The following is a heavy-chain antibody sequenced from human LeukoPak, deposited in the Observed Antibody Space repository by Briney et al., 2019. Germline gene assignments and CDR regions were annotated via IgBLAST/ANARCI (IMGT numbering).Heavy chain of an antibody. CDR1: GGSFSGYY. Sequence: LSLTCAVYGGSFSGYYWSWIRQPPGKGLEWVAYISSSSSTIYYADSVKGRFTISRDNAENSLYLQMSSLRAEDTAVYYCARGLYGSGKYYFDYWGQGTLVTVSS. CDR3: ARGLYGSGKYYFDY. V-gene: IGHV3-11*04. CDR2: ISSSSSTI. D-gene: IGHD3-10*01. J-gene: IGHJ4*02.